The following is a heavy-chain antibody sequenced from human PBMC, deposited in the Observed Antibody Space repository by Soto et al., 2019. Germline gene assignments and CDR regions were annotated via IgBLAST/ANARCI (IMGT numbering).Heavy chain of an antibody. CDR3: TDRVPAPTHYAYSDMAV. CDR2: ISNSGDTI. J-gene: IGHJ6*02. Sequence: EVQLLESGGGLVQPGGSLRLSCVASGFTFSYYTMSWVRQAPGKGLEWVSGISNSGDTIYYADSVKGRFTISRDNFKNTLYLQMKSLRADDTAVYYCTDRVPAPTHYAYSDMAVWGQRTTVTVSS. D-gene: IGHD2-2*01. V-gene: IGHV3-23*01. CDR1: GFTFSYYT.